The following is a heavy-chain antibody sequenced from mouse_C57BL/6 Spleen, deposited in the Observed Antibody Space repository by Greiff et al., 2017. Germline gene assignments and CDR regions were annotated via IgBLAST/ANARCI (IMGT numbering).Heavy chain of an antibody. J-gene: IGHJ1*03. CDR1: GYTFTGYG. D-gene: IGHD3-3*01. CDR2: IDPYTGGT. V-gene: IGHV1-15*01. Sequence: VQLQQPGAELVRPGASVTLSCKASGYTFTGYGMQWVNQRPGQGLEWIGAIDPYTGGTAYNQKFKGKAILTADKSSSTAYMELSSLTSEDSAVYYCARSTGAGTYFDFWGTGTTLTVSS. CDR3: ARSTGAGTYFDF.